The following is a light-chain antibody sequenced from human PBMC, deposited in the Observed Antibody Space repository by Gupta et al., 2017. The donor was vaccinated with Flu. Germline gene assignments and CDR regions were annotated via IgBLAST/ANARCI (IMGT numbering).Light chain of an antibody. CDR3: QAWDTSTHVF. CDR1: KLGEKY. J-gene: IGLJ2*01. CDR2: EDK. V-gene: IGLV3-1*01. Sequence: SHYLNQPPSVSVSPGKTATISCSGEKLGEKYVCWYQQKTGQSPVVIIYEDKKRPSGTPDRFAGSNSGNLATLTISGTQPVDEADYYCQAWDTSTHVFFGGGTKLTVL.